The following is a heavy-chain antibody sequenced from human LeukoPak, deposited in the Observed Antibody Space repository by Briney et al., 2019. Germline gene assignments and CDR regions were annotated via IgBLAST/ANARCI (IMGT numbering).Heavy chain of an antibody. J-gene: IGHJ4*02. V-gene: IGHV3-21*04. CDR1: GFTFSSYS. Sequence: GGSLRLSCAASGFTFSSYSMNWVRQAPGKGLEWVSSISSSSSYIYYADSVKGRFTISRDNSKNTLYLQMNSLRAEDTAVYYCAKESISGSYSTVFDYWGQGTLVTVSS. CDR2: ISSSSSYI. D-gene: IGHD1-26*01. CDR3: AKESISGSYSTVFDY.